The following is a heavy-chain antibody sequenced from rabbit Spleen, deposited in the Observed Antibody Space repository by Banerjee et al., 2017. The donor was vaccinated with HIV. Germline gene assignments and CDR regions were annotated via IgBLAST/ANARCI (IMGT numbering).Heavy chain of an antibody. CDR3: GASGGPVYAYASNL. CDR2: INTATGKA. Sequence: QSLEESGGGLVQPEGSLTLTCTASGFSFSDRDVMCWVRQAPGKGLEWIACINTATGKAVYASWAKGRFTISKTSSTTVTLQMTSLTAADTATYFCGASGGPVYAYASNLWGPGTLVTVS. CDR1: GFSFSDRDV. V-gene: IGHV1S40*01. D-gene: IGHD6-1*01. J-gene: IGHJ4*01.